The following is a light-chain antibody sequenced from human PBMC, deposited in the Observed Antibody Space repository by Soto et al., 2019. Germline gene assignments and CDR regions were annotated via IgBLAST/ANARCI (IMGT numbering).Light chain of an antibody. CDR1: QSVSNNY. Sequence: EIVLTQSPATLSLSPGERATLSRRASQSVSNNYLALYQQKPGQAPRRLIYGASSRATGIPDRFSGSGSGTDFTLTISRLEPEDFAVYYCQQYSTSPTFGEGTRLEIK. CDR2: GAS. CDR3: QQYSTSPT. J-gene: IGKJ5*01. V-gene: IGKV3-20*01.